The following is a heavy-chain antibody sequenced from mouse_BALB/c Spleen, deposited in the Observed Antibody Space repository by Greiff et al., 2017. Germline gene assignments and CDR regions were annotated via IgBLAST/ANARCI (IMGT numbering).Heavy chain of an antibody. V-gene: IGHV3-2*02. CDR2: ISYSGST. Sequence: EVKLMESGPGLVKPSQSLSLTCTVTGYSITSDYAWNWIRQFPGNKLEWMGYISYSGSTSYNPSLKSRISITRDTSKNQFFLQLNSVTTEDTATYYCARSNGYGSYFDYWGQGTTLTVSS. D-gene: IGHD2-2*01. CDR1: GYSITSDYA. CDR3: ARSNGYGSYFDY. J-gene: IGHJ2*01.